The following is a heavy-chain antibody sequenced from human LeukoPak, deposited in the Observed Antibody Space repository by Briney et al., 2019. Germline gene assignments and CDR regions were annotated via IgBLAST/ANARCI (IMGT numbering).Heavy chain of an antibody. CDR1: GFTFSSYA. D-gene: IGHD1-26*01. J-gene: IGHJ3*02. CDR2: ISGSGGST. Sequence: GGSLRLSCAASGFTFSSYAMSWVRQAPGKGLEWVSAISGSGGSTYYADSVKGRFTISRDDSKNTLYLQMNSLRAEDTAVYYCAAQVGAAPGRNACYICGQGTMVTVSS. CDR3: AAQVGAAPGRNACYI. V-gene: IGHV3-23*01.